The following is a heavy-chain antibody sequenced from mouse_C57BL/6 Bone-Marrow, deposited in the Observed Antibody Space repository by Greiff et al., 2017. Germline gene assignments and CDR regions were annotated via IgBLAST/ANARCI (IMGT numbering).Heavy chain of an antibody. CDR1: GYTFTSYW. J-gene: IGHJ2*01. Sequence: QVQLQQPGAELVMPGASVKLSCKASGYTFTSYWMHWVKQRPGQGLEWIGEIDPSDSYTNYNQKFKGKSTLTVDKSSSTAYMQLSSLTSEDSAVYYCARAYYSNYVAFDYWGQGTTLTVSS. CDR2: IDPSDSYT. V-gene: IGHV1-69*01. D-gene: IGHD2-5*01. CDR3: ARAYYSNYVAFDY.